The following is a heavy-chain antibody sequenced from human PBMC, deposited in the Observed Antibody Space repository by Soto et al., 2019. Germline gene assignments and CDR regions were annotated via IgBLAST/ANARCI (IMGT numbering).Heavy chain of an antibody. D-gene: IGHD5-12*01. V-gene: IGHV1-3*01. CDR3: AREVAQDY. Sequence: GASVKVSCKASGYTFTSYAMHWVRQAPGQRLEWMGWINADNGNTKYAQKLQGRVTMTTDTSTSTAYMELRSLRSDDTAVYYCAREVAQDYWGQGTLVTVSS. J-gene: IGHJ4*02. CDR2: INADNGNT. CDR1: GYTFTSYA.